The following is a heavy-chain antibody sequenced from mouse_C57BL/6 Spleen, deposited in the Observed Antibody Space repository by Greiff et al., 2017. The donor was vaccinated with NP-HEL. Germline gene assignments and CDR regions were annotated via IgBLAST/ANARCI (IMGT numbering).Heavy chain of an antibody. D-gene: IGHD1-1*01. CDR3: ARSNYYGSSSWFAY. Sequence: EVMLVESGGGLVKPGGSLKLSCAASGFTFSDYGMHWVRQAPEKGLEWVAYISSGSSTIYYADTVKGRFTISRDNAKNTLFLQMTSLRSEDTAMYYCARSNYYGSSSWFAYWGQGTLVTVSA. CDR2: ISSGSSTI. J-gene: IGHJ3*01. V-gene: IGHV5-17*01. CDR1: GFTFSDYG.